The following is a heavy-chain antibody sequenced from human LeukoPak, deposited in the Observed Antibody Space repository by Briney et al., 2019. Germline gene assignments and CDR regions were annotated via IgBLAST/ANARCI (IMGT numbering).Heavy chain of an antibody. J-gene: IGHJ4*02. CDR2: INQDGNKK. V-gene: IGHV3-7*03. CDR1: GFTFSNYW. CDR3: ATGDYGVHGDY. D-gene: IGHD4/OR15-4a*01. Sequence: GGSLRLSCAASGFTFSNYWMTWVRQAPGKGLEWVAHINQDGNKKYYADSVKGRFTIFRDNAKNSLYLQMNSLRAEDTAVYYCATGDYGVHGDYWGQGILVTVSS.